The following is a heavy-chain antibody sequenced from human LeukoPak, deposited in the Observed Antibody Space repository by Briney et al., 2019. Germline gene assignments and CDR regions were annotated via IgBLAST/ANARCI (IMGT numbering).Heavy chain of an antibody. CDR3: ARLGSSWFRWFDP. CDR1: GGSISSYY. V-gene: IGHV4-59*12. CDR2: IYYSGST. Sequence: SETLSLTCTVSGGSISSYYWSWIRQPPGKGLEWIGYIYYSGSTNYNPSLKSRVTISVDTSKNQFSLKLNSLTAADTAVYYCARLGSSWFRWFDPWGPGTQVTVSS. D-gene: IGHD6-13*01. J-gene: IGHJ5*02.